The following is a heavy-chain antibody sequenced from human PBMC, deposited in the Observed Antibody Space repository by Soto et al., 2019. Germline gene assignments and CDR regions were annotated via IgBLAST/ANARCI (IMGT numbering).Heavy chain of an antibody. Sequence: GGSLRLSCAASGFTFSSYAMSWVRQAPGKGLEWVSAISGSGGSTYYADSVKGRFTISRDNSKNTRYLQMNSLRAEDTAVYYCAKALESPLQEGYCSGGSCYYMDVWGKGTTVTVSS. V-gene: IGHV3-23*01. CDR1: GFTFSSYA. CDR3: AKALESPLQEGYCSGGSCYYMDV. D-gene: IGHD2-15*01. CDR2: ISGSGGST. J-gene: IGHJ6*03.